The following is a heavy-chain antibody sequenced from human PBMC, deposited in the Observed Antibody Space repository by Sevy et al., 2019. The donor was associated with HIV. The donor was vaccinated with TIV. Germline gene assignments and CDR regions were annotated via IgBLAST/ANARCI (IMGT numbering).Heavy chain of an antibody. CDR2: INHSGST. CDR1: GGSFSGDY. J-gene: IGHJ4*02. Sequence: SETLSLTCAVYGGSFSGDYWSWIRQPPGKGLEWIGEINHSGSTNYYPSLKSRVTISVDTSKNQFSLKLSSVTAADTAVYYCARASIAAPGASFDYWGQGTLVTVSS. D-gene: IGHD6-13*01. CDR3: ARASIAAPGASFDY. V-gene: IGHV4-34*01.